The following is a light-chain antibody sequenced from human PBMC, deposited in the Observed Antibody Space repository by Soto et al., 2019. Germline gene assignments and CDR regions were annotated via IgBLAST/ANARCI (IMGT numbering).Light chain of an antibody. J-gene: IGKJ2*01. CDR3: QHYNSYSNT. Sequence: DIQMTQSPSTLSASAGDRVTITCRASQSISSWLAWYQQKSGRAPKLLIYDASSLESGVPSRFSGSGSGTEFPLTISSLQADDFATYYCQHYNSYSNTFGQGTKLEIK. V-gene: IGKV1-5*01. CDR1: QSISSW. CDR2: DAS.